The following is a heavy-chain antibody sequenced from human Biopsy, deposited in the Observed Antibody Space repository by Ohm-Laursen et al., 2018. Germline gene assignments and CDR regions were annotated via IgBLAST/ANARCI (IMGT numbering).Heavy chain of an antibody. V-gene: IGHV4-59*11. J-gene: IGHJ6*02. CDR1: YGSISGHF. D-gene: IGHD3-22*01. Sequence: GTLSLTCAVTYGSISGHFWSWIRQAPGKGLEWIGYVYYNGNTNYSPSLKSRATISLDTSKDRFSLKLTSVTAADTAVYYCVRGVDYYDPYHYYALDVWGQGTTVTVSS. CDR2: VYYNGNT. CDR3: VRGVDYYDPYHYYALDV.